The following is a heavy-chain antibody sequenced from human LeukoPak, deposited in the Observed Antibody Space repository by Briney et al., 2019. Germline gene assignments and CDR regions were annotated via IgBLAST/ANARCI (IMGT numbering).Heavy chain of an antibody. CDR3: SRDSSSFPNYFDF. CDR2: IYNSGTT. CDR1: GFTVSSTY. V-gene: IGHV3-53*01. D-gene: IGHD3-10*01. J-gene: IGHJ4*02. Sequence: HPGGSLRLSCAASGFTVSSTYMSWVRQAPGQVLEWVSLIYNSGTTFYADSVQGRFTISRDNSKNTLYLQMNSLRAEDTAIYYCSRDSSSFPNYFDFWGQGTLVTVSS.